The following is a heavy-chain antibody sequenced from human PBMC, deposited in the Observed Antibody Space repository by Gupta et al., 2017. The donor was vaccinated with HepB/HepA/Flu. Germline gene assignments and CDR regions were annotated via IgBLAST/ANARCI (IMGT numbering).Heavy chain of an antibody. V-gene: IGHV3-15*01. CDR3: TTDRGLLWFGELFPINSFSSS. D-gene: IGHD3-10*01. CDR2: IKSKTDGGTT. Sequence: GRIKSKTDGGTTDYAAPVKGRFTISRDDSKNTLYLQMNSLKTEDTAVYYCTTDRGLLWFGELFPINSFSSSWGQGTLVTVSS. J-gene: IGHJ5*02.